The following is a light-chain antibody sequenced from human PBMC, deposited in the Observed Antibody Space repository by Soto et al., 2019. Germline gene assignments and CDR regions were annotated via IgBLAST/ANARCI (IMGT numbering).Light chain of an antibody. V-gene: IGKV3-20*01. Sequence: EIVLTPSPGTLSLSQGERATLSCRASQSVSNNYLAWYQQKPGHAPRLLIYGASNRATGIPDRFSSSGSGTDFTLTISRLEPEDFAVYYCQQYSSSGTFGQGTKVDIK. CDR3: QQYSSSGT. CDR2: GAS. J-gene: IGKJ1*01. CDR1: QSVSNNY.